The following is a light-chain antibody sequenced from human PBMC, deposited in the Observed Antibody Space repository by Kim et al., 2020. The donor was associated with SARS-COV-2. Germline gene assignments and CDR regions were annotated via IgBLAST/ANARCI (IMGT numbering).Light chain of an antibody. V-gene: IGKV1-5*01. CDR1: QSITAG. Sequence: DIQMTQSPSTLSASVGDTVTITCRASQSITAGLAWYQQKPGKAPKLLIYLVSNLDYGVPSRFSGSGSGTQFTLTISSLQPDDFATCYCQQHNGYFVGRTKVYIK. CDR2: LVS. CDR3: QQHNGY. J-gene: IGKJ4*01.